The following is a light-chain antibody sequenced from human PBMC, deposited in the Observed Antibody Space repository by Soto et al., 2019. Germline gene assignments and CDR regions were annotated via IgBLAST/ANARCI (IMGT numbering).Light chain of an antibody. CDR2: DIS. V-gene: IGKV3-20*01. CDR3: QQYGGSMT. Sequence: EIVLTQSPGTLSLSPGDTATLSCRASQSLRSNYLAWYQQRPGQAPKLLIYDISSRATGIPDRFSGSGSGTDFTLTITRLDPEDFAVYYCQQYGGSMTFGQGTRLEIE. J-gene: IGKJ5*01. CDR1: QSLRSNY.